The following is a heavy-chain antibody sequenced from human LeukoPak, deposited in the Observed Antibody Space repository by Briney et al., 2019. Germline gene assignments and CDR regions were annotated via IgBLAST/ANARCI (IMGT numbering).Heavy chain of an antibody. CDR2: IYYSGST. CDR3: ARDQCLSSGCGFDP. J-gene: IGHJ5*02. CDR1: GGSISSYY. V-gene: IGHV4-59*01. D-gene: IGHD6-19*01. Sequence: SETLSLTCTVSGGSISSYYWSWLRQPPGKGLEWIGYIYYSGSTNYNPSLKSRVTISVDTSKNQFSLKLSSVTAADTAVYYCARDQCLSSGCGFDPWGQGTLVTVSA.